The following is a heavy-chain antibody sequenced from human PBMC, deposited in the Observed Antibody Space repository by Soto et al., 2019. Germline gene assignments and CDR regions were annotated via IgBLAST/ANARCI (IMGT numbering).Heavy chain of an antibody. CDR1: GFTFDDYG. Sequence: EVQLVESGGGVVRPGGSLRLSCAASGFTFDDYGMSWVRQAPGKGLEWVSGINWNGGSTGYADSVKGRFTISRDNAKNSLYLQMNRLRAEDTALYHCARDDGPYGDRWYFDLWGRGTLVTVSS. J-gene: IGHJ2*01. V-gene: IGHV3-20*01. CDR2: INWNGGST. D-gene: IGHD3-10*01. CDR3: ARDDGPYGDRWYFDL.